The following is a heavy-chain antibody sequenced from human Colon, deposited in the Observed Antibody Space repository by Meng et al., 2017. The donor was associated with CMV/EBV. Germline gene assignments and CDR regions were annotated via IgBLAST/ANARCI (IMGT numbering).Heavy chain of an antibody. CDR3: AKDLSNYASLPMDF. V-gene: IGHV3-9*01. D-gene: IGHD4-11*01. CDR1: GFAFSESG. Sequence: SLKISCVASGFAFSESGMHWIRQSPGKGLEWVAGITWTSGSTGYADSVRGRFTISRDNAKNSLYLQMNSLRLEDTALYYCAKDLSNYASLPMDFWGQGTPVTVPQ. J-gene: IGHJ4*02. CDR2: ITWTSGST.